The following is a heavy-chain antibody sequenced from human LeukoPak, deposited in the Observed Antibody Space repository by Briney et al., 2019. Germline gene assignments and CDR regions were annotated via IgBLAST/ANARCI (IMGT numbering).Heavy chain of an antibody. CDR3: AKDRSCTNNICHGDFDY. Sequence: GGSLRLSCAVSGFTFSNYAMSWVRQAPGKGLEWVSGISGSGGDTYYADSVKGRFTISRDNSKNTLYLQMNSLRAEDTAVYYCAKDRSCTNNICHGDFDYWGQGTLVTVSS. D-gene: IGHD2-8*01. J-gene: IGHJ4*02. CDR1: GFTFSNYA. CDR2: ISGSGGDT. V-gene: IGHV3-23*01.